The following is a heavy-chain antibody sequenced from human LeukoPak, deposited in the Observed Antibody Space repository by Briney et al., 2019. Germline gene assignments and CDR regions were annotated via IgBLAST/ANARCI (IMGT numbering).Heavy chain of an antibody. Sequence: GGSLRLSCAASGFTFSSYAMTWVRQAPGKGLEWVSSISGSDGSTYYADSVKGRFTISRDNSKNTLYLQMNSLRAEDTAVYYCAYMRGHYYGIDYWGQGTLVTVSS. V-gene: IGHV3-23*01. CDR3: AYMRGHYYGIDY. CDR2: ISGSDGST. J-gene: IGHJ4*02. CDR1: GFTFSSYA. D-gene: IGHD3-10*01.